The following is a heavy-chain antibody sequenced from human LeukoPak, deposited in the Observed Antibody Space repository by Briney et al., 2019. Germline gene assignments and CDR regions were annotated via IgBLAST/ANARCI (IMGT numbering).Heavy chain of an antibody. CDR1: GGSISRGGYS. Sequence: PSETLSLTCAVSGGSISRGGYSWSWIRQPPGKGLEWIGYTYHSGGTYYNPSLKSRVTISVDRSKNQFSLKLSSVTASDTATFYCVRQGGWGGAASLIEFWGQGTLVTVSS. J-gene: IGHJ4*02. CDR3: VRQGGWGGAASLIEF. CDR2: TYHSGGT. D-gene: IGHD2-15*01. V-gene: IGHV4-30-2*01.